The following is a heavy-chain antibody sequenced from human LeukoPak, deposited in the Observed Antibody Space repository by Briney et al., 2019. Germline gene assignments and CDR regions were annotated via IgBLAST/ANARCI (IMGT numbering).Heavy chain of an antibody. CDR2: ISGNGGST. CDR1: GFTFSGHA. J-gene: IGHJ3*02. CDR3: AKDPNGDYIGTFDI. Sequence: GGSLRLSCAASGFTFSGHAMSWVRQAPGKGLEWVSSISGNGGSTQYADSVQGRFAISRDNSKNTLYLQMNSLRAEDTAVYFCAKDPNGDYIGTFDIWGQGTMVTVSS. D-gene: IGHD4-17*01. V-gene: IGHV3-23*01.